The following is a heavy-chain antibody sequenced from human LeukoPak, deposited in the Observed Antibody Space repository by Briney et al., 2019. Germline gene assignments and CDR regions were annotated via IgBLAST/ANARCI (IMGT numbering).Heavy chain of an antibody. CDR1: GFTFSSYS. CDR2: ISGSSSYI. Sequence: GGSLRLSCAASGFTFSSYSMNWVRQAPGKGLEWVSSISGSSSYIYYADSVKGRFTISRDNAKNSLYLQMNSLRAEDTAVYYCARDLGYSYDNAFDIWGQGTMVTVSS. D-gene: IGHD5-18*01. CDR3: ARDLGYSYDNAFDI. J-gene: IGHJ3*02. V-gene: IGHV3-21*01.